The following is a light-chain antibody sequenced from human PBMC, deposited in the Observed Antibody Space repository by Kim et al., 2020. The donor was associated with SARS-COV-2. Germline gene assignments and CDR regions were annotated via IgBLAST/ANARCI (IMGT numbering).Light chain of an antibody. CDR2: GAS. J-gene: IGKJ4*01. Sequence: EIVMTQSPATLSVSPGETATLSCRASQSVSTKLAWYHHKPGQAPRLLIYGASTRAIGIPARFSGSGSGTDLTLTISILKSEDFAVYYCKKPNNGTQLTFGGGTKVDIK. V-gene: IGKV3-15*01. CDR1: QSVSTK. CDR3: KKPNNGTQLT.